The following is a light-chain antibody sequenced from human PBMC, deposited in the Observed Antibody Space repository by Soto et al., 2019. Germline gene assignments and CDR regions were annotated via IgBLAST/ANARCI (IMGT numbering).Light chain of an antibody. J-gene: IGKJ2*01. CDR2: GAY. Sequence: EIVMTQSPATLSVSPGERATLSCRASQSVSSNLAWYQQKAGQAPTLLIYGAYTRATGVPVRFSGSGSGTELTLTISTLRSEDFAVYYCHQYNSWPPYTFGQGTKLEI. CDR3: HQYNSWPPYT. CDR1: QSVSSN. V-gene: IGKV3-15*01.